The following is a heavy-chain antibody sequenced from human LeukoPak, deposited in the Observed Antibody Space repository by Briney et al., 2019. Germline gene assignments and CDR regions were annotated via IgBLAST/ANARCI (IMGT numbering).Heavy chain of an antibody. CDR3: ARVSPGLLVDY. D-gene: IGHD2-15*01. J-gene: IGHJ4*02. CDR2: INHSGST. Sequence: PSETLSLTCTVSGGSISSGDYYWSWIRQPPGKGLEWIGEINHSGSTYYNPSLKSRVTISVDRSKNQFSLKLSSVTAADTAVYYCARVSPGLLVDYWGQGTLVTVSS. V-gene: IGHV4-30-2*01. CDR1: GGSISSGDYY.